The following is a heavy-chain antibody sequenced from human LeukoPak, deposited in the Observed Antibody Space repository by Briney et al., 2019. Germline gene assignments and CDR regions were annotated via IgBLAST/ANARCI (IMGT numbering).Heavy chain of an antibody. J-gene: IGHJ4*02. CDR1: GFTFDDYA. V-gene: IGHV3-9*01. Sequence: GGSLRLSCAASGFTFDDYAMHWVRQTPGKGLEWVSGISWNSGSIGYADSVKGRFTISRDNAKNSLYLQMNSLRAEDTAVYYCARDLTEDETVDYYDSSGYYTTFDYWGQGTLVTVSS. D-gene: IGHD3-22*01. CDR3: ARDLTEDETVDYYDSSGYYTTFDY. CDR2: ISWNSGSI.